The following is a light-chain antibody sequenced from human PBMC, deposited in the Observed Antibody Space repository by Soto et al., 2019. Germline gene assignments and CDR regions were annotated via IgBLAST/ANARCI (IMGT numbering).Light chain of an antibody. CDR3: QQRSNWPWT. Sequence: EIVLTQSPATLSLSPGERATLSCRASQSITSYLAWYQQKPGQAPRLLIYDASNRATGIPARFSGSGSGTDFTLTISSLEPEDSVVYYCQQRSNWPWTFGQGTKVEIK. CDR2: DAS. V-gene: IGKV3-11*01. CDR1: QSITSY. J-gene: IGKJ1*01.